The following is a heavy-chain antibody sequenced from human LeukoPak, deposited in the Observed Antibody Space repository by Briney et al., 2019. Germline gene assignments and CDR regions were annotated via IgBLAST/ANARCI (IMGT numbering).Heavy chain of an antibody. CDR2: INPSGGST. V-gene: IGHV1-46*01. CDR3: ASEGMGISGWYDY. J-gene: IGHJ4*02. Sequence: ASVKVSCKASGYTFTSYCMHWVRQAPGQGLEWMGIINPSGGSTSYAQKFQGRVTMTRDMSTSTVYMELSSLRSEDTAVYYCASEGMGISGWYDYWGQGTLVTVSS. D-gene: IGHD6-19*01. CDR1: GYTFTSYC.